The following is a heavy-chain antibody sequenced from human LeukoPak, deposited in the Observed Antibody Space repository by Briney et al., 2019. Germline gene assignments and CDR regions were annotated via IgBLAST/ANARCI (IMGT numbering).Heavy chain of an antibody. Sequence: MPSETLSLTCTVSGGSISSYYWSWIRQPPGKGLEWIGYIYYSGSTNYNPSLKSRVTISVDTSKNQFSLKLSSVTAADTAVYYCARVPLYDSSGYPYYFDYWGQGTLVTVSS. CDR1: GGSISSYY. CDR3: ARVPLYDSSGYPYYFDY. CDR2: IYYSGST. J-gene: IGHJ4*02. D-gene: IGHD3-22*01. V-gene: IGHV4-59*01.